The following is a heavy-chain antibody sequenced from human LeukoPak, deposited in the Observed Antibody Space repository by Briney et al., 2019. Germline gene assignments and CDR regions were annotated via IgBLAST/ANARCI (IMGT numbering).Heavy chain of an antibody. CDR1: GGTFSSYA. CDR2: IIPIFGIA. J-gene: IGHJ4*02. V-gene: IGHV1-69*04. CDR3: ARGGGAQQVVHYDSSGYYY. Sequence: SVKVSCKASGGTFSSYAISWVRQAPGQGLEWMGRIIPIFGIANYAQKFQGRVTITADKSTSTAYMELSGLRSEDTAVYYCARGGGAQQVVHYDSSGYYYWGQGTLVTVSS. D-gene: IGHD3-22*01.